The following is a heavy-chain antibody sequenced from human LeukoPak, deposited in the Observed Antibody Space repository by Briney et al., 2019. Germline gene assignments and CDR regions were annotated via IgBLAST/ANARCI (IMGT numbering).Heavy chain of an antibody. J-gene: IGHJ6*02. CDR2: ISAYNGNT. CDR1: GYTFTSYG. CDR3: ALGYSSSWSSWSPYYYYGMDV. D-gene: IGHD6-13*01. V-gene: IGHV1-18*01. Sequence: GASVTVSCKASGYTFTSYGISWVRQAPGQGLEWMGWISAYNGNTNYAQKLQGRVTMTTDTSTSTAYMELRSLRSDDTAVYYCALGYSSSWSSWSPYYYYGMDVWGQGTTVTVSS.